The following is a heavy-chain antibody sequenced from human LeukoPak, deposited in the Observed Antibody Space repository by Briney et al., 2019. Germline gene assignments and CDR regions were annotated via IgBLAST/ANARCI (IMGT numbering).Heavy chain of an antibody. J-gene: IGHJ4*02. D-gene: IGHD3-10*02. CDR1: GSTFSSYW. V-gene: IGHV3-74*01. CDR2: INSDGSST. CDR3: ARGPRFGELLN. Sequence: PGGSLRLSCAASGSTFSSYWMHWVRQAPGKGLVWVSRINSDGSSTSYADSVKGRFTISRDNAKNTLYLQMNSLRAEDTAVYYCARGPRFGELLNWGQGTLVTVSS.